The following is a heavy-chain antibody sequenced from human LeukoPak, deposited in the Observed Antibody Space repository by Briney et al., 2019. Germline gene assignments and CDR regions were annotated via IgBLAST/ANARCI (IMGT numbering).Heavy chain of an antibody. CDR1: GGSFSGYY. CDR2: INHSGST. Sequence: MPSETLSLTCAAYGGSFSGYYWSWIRQPPGKGLEWIGEINHSGSTNYNPSLKSRVTISVDTSKNQFSLKLSSVTAADTAVYYCARGPWLGLDYWGQGTLVTVSS. D-gene: IGHD6-19*01. V-gene: IGHV4-34*01. CDR3: ARGPWLGLDY. J-gene: IGHJ4*02.